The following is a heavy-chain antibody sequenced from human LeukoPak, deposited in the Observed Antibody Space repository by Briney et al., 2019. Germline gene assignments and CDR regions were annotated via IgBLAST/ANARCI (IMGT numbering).Heavy chain of an antibody. CDR2: ISSSSNYL. CDR3: WYYDSSGFAANDY. D-gene: IGHD3-22*01. J-gene: IGHJ4*02. V-gene: IGHV3-21*01. Sequence: PGGSLRLSCAASGFTFSSYGMNWVRQAPGKGLEWVSSISSSSNYLYYADSVKGRFTISRNNAKNSLYLQMNSLRAEDTAMYFCWYYDSSGFAANDYWGQGTLVTVSS. CDR1: GFTFSSYG.